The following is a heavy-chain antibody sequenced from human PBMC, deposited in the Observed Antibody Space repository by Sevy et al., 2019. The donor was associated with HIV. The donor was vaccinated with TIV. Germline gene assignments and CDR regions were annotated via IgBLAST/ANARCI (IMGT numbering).Heavy chain of an antibody. CDR3: ATGILPNDY. CDR1: GFTFTNSA. V-gene: IGHV3-23*01. D-gene: IGHD3-10*01. Sequence: GGSLRLSCAVSGFTFTNSAMTWVRQAPGKGLEWVSAITISGDRKYYADSVRGRITISRDNSKNTVYLHMNSLIDEDTAVYYCATGILPNDYWGQGTLVTVSS. J-gene: IGHJ4*02. CDR2: ITISGDRK.